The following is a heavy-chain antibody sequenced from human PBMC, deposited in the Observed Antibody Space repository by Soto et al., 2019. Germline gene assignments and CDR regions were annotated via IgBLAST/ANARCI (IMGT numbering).Heavy chain of an antibody. CDR3: ARGVGLKRRRAYFDY. V-gene: IGHV4-31*03. CDR1: GGSISSGGYY. CDR2: IYYSGST. Sequence: SETLSLTCTVSGGSISSGGYYWSWIRQHPGKGLEWIGYIYYSGSTYYNPSLKSRVTISVDTSKNQFSLKLSSVTAADTAVYYCARGVGLKRRRAYFDYWGQGTLVTVSS. J-gene: IGHJ4*02. D-gene: IGHD1-1*01.